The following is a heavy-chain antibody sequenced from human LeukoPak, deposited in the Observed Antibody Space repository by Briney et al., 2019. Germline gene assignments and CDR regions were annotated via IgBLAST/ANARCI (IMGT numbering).Heavy chain of an antibody. V-gene: IGHV1-2*02. J-gene: IGHJ4*02. CDR3: APSSTWTYFDY. CDR2: INPNSGGT. CDR1: GYTFTGYY. Sequence: RASVKVSCTASGYTFTGYYMHWVRQAPGQGLEWMGWINPNSGGTNYAQKFQGRVTMTRDTSISTAYMELSRLTSDDTAVYYCAPSSTWTYFDYWGQGTLVTVSS. D-gene: IGHD6-13*01.